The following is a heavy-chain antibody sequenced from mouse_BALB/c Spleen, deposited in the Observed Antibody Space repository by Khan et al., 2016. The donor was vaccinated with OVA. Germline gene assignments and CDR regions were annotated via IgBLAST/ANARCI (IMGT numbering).Heavy chain of an antibody. CDR2: ICYSGNT. CDR3: SRVYGGDVDY. Sequence: EVQLVESGPRLVKPSQSLSLTCPVTAYSITSDYAWNWIRQFPGNNLEWMGYICYSGNTNYNPSLKSRISITRDTSKNLFFLQLNSVTTEDTATYYCSRVYGGDVDYWWQGMTLTVS. CDR1: AYSITSDYA. J-gene: IGHJ2*01. V-gene: IGHV3-2*02. D-gene: IGHD2-10*02.